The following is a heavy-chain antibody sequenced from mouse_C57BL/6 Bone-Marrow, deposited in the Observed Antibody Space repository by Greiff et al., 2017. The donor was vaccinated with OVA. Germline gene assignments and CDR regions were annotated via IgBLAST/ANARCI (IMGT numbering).Heavy chain of an antibody. D-gene: IGHD1-1*01. CDR3: AKKRYYGSSSWYFDV. CDR1: GFSLTSYG. Sequence: QVQLQQSGPGLVQPSQSLSITCTVSGFSLTSYGVHWVRQSPGKGLEWLGVIWRGGSTDYNAAFMSRLSITKDNSKSQVFFKMNSLQADDTAIYYCAKKRYYGSSSWYFDVWGTGTTVTVSS. V-gene: IGHV2-5*01. J-gene: IGHJ1*03. CDR2: IWRGGST.